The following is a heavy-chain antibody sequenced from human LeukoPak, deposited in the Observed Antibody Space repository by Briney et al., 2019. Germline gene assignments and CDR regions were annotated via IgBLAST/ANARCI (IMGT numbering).Heavy chain of an antibody. CDR2: ISGSGGST. Sequence: GGSLRLSCAASGFTFSSYGMSWVRQAPGKGLEWVSAISGSGGSTYYADSVKGRFTISRDNSKNTLYLQMNSLRAEDTAVYYCARDEDERCSSTSCSKFDYWGQGTLVTVSS. D-gene: IGHD2-2*01. J-gene: IGHJ4*02. CDR1: GFTFSSYG. CDR3: ARDEDERCSSTSCSKFDY. V-gene: IGHV3-23*01.